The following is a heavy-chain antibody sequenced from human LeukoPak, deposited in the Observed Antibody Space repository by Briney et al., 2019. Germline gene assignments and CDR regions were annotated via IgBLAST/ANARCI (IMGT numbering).Heavy chain of an antibody. CDR3: ARDKWGYYYYYMDV. V-gene: IGHV1-2*02. CDR1: GYTFTGYY. CDR2: INPNSGGT. Sequence: ASVKVSCKASGYTFTGYYMHWVRQAPGPGLEWMGWINPNSGGTNYAQKFQGRVTMTRDTSISTAYMELSRLRSDDTAVYYCARDKWGYYYYYMDVWGKGTTVTVSS. J-gene: IGHJ6*03. D-gene: IGHD7-27*01.